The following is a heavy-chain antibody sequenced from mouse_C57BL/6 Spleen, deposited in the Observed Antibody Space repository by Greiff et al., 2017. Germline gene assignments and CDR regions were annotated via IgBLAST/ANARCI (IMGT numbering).Heavy chain of an antibody. Sequence: QVQLQQSGSELRSPGSSVKLSCKDFDSEVFPIAYMSWVRQKPGHGFEWIGGILPSIGRTIYGEEFEDKATLDADTLSNTAYLELNSLTSEDSAIYYCARTGRGGSYWYFDVWGTGTTVTVSS. J-gene: IGHJ1*03. CDR3: ARTGRGGSYWYFDV. CDR2: ILPSIGRT. V-gene: IGHV15-2*01. D-gene: IGHD1-1*02. CDR1: DSEVFPIAY.